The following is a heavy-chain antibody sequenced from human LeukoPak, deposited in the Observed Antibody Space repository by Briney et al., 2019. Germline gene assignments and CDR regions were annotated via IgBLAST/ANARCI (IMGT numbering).Heavy chain of an antibody. V-gene: IGHV4-59*01. CDR1: GGSISSDY. D-gene: IGHD4-17*01. Sequence: SETLSLTCTVSGGSISSDYWSWIRQPPGKGLEWIGYIYYSGSTNHNPSLKSRVTISVDTSKNQFSLKLSSVTAADTAVYYCARALYGDYYFDYWGQGTLVTVSS. CDR2: IYYSGST. J-gene: IGHJ4*02. CDR3: ARALYGDYYFDY.